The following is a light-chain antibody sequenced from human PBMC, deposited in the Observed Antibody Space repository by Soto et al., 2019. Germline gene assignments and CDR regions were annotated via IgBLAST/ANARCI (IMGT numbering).Light chain of an antibody. CDR3: QQRSNWPPIT. CDR1: QSVSIY. V-gene: IGKV3-11*01. CDR2: DAS. Sequence: ETVLTQSPATLSLSPWERATLSCRASQSVSIYLAWYQQKPGQAPRLLIYDASKRAPGIPARFSGSGSGTDFTLTISSLEPEDFAVYYCQQRSNWPPITFGQGTRLEIK. J-gene: IGKJ5*01.